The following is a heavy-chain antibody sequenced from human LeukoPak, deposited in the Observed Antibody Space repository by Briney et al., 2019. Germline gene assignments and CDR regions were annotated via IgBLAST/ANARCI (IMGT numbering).Heavy chain of an antibody. Sequence: GGSLRLSCAASGFTVSSNYMSWVRQAPGKGLEWVSSISSSSRYIYYADSVKGRFTISRDNAKNSLCLQMDSLRAEDTAVYYCARGNRKYDILTGYLFVYWGQGTLVTVSS. D-gene: IGHD3-9*01. V-gene: IGHV3-21*01. CDR1: GFTVSSNY. CDR2: ISSSSRYI. J-gene: IGHJ4*02. CDR3: ARGNRKYDILTGYLFVY.